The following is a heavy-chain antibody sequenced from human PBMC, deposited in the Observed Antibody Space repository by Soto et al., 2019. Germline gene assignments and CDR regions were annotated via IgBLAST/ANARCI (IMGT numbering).Heavy chain of an antibody. J-gene: IGHJ3*02. V-gene: IGHV1-69*06. CDR2: IIPIFGTA. Sequence: SVKVSCKASGGTFSSYAIIWVRQAPGQGLEWMGGIIPIFGTANYAQKFQGRVTITADKSTSTAYMELSSLRSEDTAVYYCARGPTIHDAFDIWGQGTMVTVSS. CDR1: GGTFSSYA. CDR3: ARGPTIHDAFDI. D-gene: IGHD5-12*01.